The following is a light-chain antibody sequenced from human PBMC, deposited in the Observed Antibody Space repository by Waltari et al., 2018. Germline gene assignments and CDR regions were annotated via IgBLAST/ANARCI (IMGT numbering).Light chain of an antibody. V-gene: IGLV2-18*02. J-gene: IGLJ2*01. CDR2: EVM. CDR3: SSFTSSITVV. CDR1: RGDTGSYDS. Sequence: QSALTQPPSASGSPGHSVTISYSATRGDTGSYDSDSWDQQPPGTAPNLIIYEVMKRPSGVPDRFSGSKSGTTASMTISGLQAEDEADYYCSSFTSSITVVFGGGTKLTVL.